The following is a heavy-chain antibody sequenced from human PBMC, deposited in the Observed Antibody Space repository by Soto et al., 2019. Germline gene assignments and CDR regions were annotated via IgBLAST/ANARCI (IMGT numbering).Heavy chain of an antibody. D-gene: IGHD6-13*01. CDR1: GDSVSSNSAA. Sequence: QVQLQQSGPGLVKPSQSLSLTCDISGDSVSSNSAAWNWIRQSPSIGLEWLGRTYYRSKWYNDYAVSVKSRITIKPDTSKNQFSLQLNSVTPEDTAVYYCARGGPTPPYTSSGSFDSWGQGTLVTVSS. J-gene: IGHJ4*02. CDR2: TYYRSKWYN. CDR3: ARGGPTPPYTSSGSFDS. V-gene: IGHV6-1*01.